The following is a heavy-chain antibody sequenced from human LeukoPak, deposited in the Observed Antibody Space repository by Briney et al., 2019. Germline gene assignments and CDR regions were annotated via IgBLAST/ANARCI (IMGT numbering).Heavy chain of an antibody. Sequence: GGSLRLSCAASGFTFSSYWMRWVRQAPGKGLEWVASIKQDGSQKYYVDSVKGRFTISRDNAKKSLYLQMNSLRAEDTAVYYCARVLTRGGFDYWGQGTLVTVSS. CDR3: ARVLTRGGFDY. CDR1: GFTFSSYW. V-gene: IGHV3-7*01. J-gene: IGHJ4*02. D-gene: IGHD3-10*01. CDR2: IKQDGSQK.